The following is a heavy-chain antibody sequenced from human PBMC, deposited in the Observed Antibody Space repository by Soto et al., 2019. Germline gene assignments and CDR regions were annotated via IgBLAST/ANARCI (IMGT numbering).Heavy chain of an antibody. J-gene: IGHJ5*02. V-gene: IGHV1-69*01. Sequence: QVQLLQSGAEVKKPGSSVKVSCKASGGTFSSYAISWVRQAPGQGLEWMGGIIPIFGTANYAQKFQGRVTITADESTSTDYMERSSQRTEDTAVYYCASVRSLPAAISGGWFDPWGQGTLGTVSS. CDR3: ASVRSLPAAISGGWFDP. CDR2: IIPIFGTA. D-gene: IGHD2-2*01. CDR1: GGTFSSYA.